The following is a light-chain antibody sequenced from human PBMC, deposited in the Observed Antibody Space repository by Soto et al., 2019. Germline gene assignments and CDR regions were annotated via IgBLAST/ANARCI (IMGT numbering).Light chain of an antibody. J-gene: IGKJ3*01. CDR1: QSVSSSY. Sequence: EIVVTQSVGTLSLSPGERATLSCRASQSVSSSYLAWYQQKPGQAPRLPIYGASSRATGIPDRFSGSGSGTDFTLTISRLEPEDFAVYYCQQYGSSPPFTFGPGTKVDI. V-gene: IGKV3-20*01. CDR3: QQYGSSPPFT. CDR2: GAS.